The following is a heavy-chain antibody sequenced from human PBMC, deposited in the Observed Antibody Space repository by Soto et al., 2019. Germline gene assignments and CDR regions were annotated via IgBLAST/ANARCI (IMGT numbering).Heavy chain of an antibody. D-gene: IGHD5-12*01. CDR1: GDIFRNHL. V-gene: IGHV5-51*01. CDR2: IYPGDCDT. J-gene: IGHJ4*02. CDR3: ARVAKPGGGLHYFAY. Sequence: GESLKNFRKGSGDIFRNHLIVWGPQMAVKGLEWMGIIYPGDCDTRYSASFQGQVTISADKPISTAYLQWSSLKASDTAMYYCARVAKPGGGLHYFAYWGQGTLVTVSS.